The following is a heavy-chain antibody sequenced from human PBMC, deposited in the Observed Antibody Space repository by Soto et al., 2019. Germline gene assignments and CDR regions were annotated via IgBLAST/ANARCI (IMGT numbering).Heavy chain of an antibody. J-gene: IGHJ4*02. Sequence: EVQLVESGGGLVQPGGSLRLSCAASGFTFSTYGIYWVRQAPGKGLEYVSAISSDGGSTYYANSVKGRFTISRDNSKNTLYLQMGSLRAEDMAVYYCARDDLYASGSYYLGNWGPGTLVTVSS. D-gene: IGHD3-10*01. CDR3: ARDDLYASGSYYLGN. V-gene: IGHV3-64*01. CDR1: GFTFSTYG. CDR2: ISSDGGST.